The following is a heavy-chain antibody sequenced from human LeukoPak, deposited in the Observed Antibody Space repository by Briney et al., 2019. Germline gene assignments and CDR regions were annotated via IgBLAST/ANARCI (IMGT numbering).Heavy chain of an antibody. J-gene: IGHJ4*02. V-gene: IGHV1-69*06. D-gene: IGHD6-13*01. Sequence: SVKVSCKASGGTFSSYAISWVRQAPGQGLEWMGGIIPIFGTANYAQKFQGRVTITADKSTSTAYMELSSLRSEDTAVYYCARELAAAGTGFDYWGQGTLVTVSS. CDR2: IIPIFGTA. CDR3: ARELAAAGTGFDY. CDR1: GGTFSSYA.